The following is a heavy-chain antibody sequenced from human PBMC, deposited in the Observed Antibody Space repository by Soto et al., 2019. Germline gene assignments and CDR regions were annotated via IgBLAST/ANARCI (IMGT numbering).Heavy chain of an antibody. Sequence: SGPTLVNATQTLTLTCTFSGFSLITSGVGVGWIRQPPGKALEWLALIYWNDDKRYSPSLKSRLTITKDTSKNQVVLTVTNMEPVDTAPYFRARPPRGIAAFYFEFLGQGTLVTV. CDR3: ARPPRGIAAFYFEF. V-gene: IGHV2-5*01. CDR1: GFSLITSGVG. CDR2: IYWNDDK. J-gene: IGHJ4*02. D-gene: IGHD6-13*01.